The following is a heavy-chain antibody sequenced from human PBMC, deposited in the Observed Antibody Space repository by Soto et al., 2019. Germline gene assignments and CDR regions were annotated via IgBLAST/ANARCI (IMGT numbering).Heavy chain of an antibody. V-gene: IGHV4-30-4*01. J-gene: IGHJ3*02. CDR3: AREVNVVALSDAFDI. CDR2: ISNRGTP. D-gene: IGHD2-8*01. Sequence: QVQLQESGPGLVKPSQTLSLICTVSGDSISSDNYFWSWIRQPPGQGLEWIGYISNRGTPYYNPSLKSRVTIPLDTSNNRFSLQMYSVTAADTAVYYCAREVNVVALSDAFDIWGQGTRVTVSS. CDR1: GDSISSDNYF.